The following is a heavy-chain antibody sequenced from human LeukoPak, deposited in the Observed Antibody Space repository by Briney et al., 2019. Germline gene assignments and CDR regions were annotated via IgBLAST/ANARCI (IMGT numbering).Heavy chain of an antibody. CDR2: ISASSSSI. CDR3: ARITSWIQYREYGMDV. J-gene: IGHJ6*02. Sequence: GGSLRLSCAASGFTFSSYSMHWVRQAPGKGLEWVSSISASSSSIYYADSVKGRFTISRDNAKNSLYLQMNSLRADDTAVFYCARITSWIQYREYGMDVWGQGTTVTVSS. CDR1: GFTFSSYS. D-gene: IGHD5-18*01. V-gene: IGHV3-21*01.